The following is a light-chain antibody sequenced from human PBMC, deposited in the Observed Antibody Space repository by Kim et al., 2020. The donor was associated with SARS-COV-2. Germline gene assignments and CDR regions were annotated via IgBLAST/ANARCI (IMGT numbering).Light chain of an antibody. CDR2: AAS. CDR3: QRADSFPLG. J-gene: IGKJ4*01. V-gene: IGKV1-12*01. CDR1: QDISSW. Sequence: EAVGDRVTITCRASQDISSWLAWYQQTPGKAPKLLISAASSLQSGVPSRFSGSGSGTDFTLTISSLQPEDFASFYCQRADSFPLGFGGGTKVDIK.